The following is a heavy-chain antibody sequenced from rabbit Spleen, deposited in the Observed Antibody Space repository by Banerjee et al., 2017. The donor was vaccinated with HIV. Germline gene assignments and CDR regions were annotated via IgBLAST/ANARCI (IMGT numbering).Heavy chain of an antibody. CDR1: GVSFSSSSY. V-gene: IGHV1S40*01. CDR3: ARDTSSSFSSYGMDL. Sequence: SLEESGGDLVKPGASLTLTCTASGVSFSSSSYMCWVRQAPGKGLEWIACIDTGSSGFTYFATWAKGRFTCSKTSSTTVTLQVTRLTAADTATYFCARDTSSSFSSYGMDLWGPGTLVTVS. J-gene: IGHJ6*01. CDR2: IDTGSSGFT. D-gene: IGHD1-1*01.